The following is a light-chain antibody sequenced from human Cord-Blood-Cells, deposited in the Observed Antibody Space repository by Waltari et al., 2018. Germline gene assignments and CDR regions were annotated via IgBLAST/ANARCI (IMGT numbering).Light chain of an antibody. Sequence: DIQMTQSPSTLSASVGHRVTITCRPSQSISSWLAWYQQKPGKAPKRLIYKASSLESGVPSRFSGSGSGTEFTLTISSLQPDDFATYYCQQYNSYLYTFGQGTKLEIK. J-gene: IGKJ2*01. V-gene: IGKV1-5*03. CDR2: KAS. CDR1: QSISSW. CDR3: QQYNSYLYT.